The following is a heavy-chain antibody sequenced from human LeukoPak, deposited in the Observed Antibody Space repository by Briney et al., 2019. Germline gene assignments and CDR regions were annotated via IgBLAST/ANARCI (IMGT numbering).Heavy chain of an antibody. D-gene: IGHD3-10*02. V-gene: IGHV3-48*04. CDR3: AELGITMIGGV. CDR1: GFTFSNYW. Sequence: HPGGSLRLSCAASGFTFSNYWMNWVRQAPGKGLEWVSYISSSGSTIYYADSVKGRFTISRGNAKDSLYLQMNSLRVEDTAVYYCAELGITMIGGVWGKGTTVTISS. CDR2: ISSSGSTI. J-gene: IGHJ6*04.